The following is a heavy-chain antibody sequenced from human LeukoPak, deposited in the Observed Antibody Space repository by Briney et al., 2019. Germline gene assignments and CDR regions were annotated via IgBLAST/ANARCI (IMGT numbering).Heavy chain of an antibody. CDR3: ARWRAASADPFGY. V-gene: IGHV4-59*02. CDR1: GGSVSSYY. J-gene: IGHJ4*02. Sequence: PSETLSLTCTVSGGSVSSYYWSWIRQPPGKGLEWIGYIHYSGSTNYNPSLKSRVTISVDTSKNQFSLNLRSVTAADTAVYYCARWRAASADPFGYWGQGTLVTVSS. D-gene: IGHD6-13*01. CDR2: IHYSGST.